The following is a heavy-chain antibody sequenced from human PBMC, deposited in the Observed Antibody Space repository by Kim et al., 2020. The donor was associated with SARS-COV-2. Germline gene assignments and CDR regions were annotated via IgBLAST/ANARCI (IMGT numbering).Heavy chain of an antibody. CDR2: IYTSGST. CDR3: ATSANPHYGDYVETPPER. Sequence: SETLSLTCTVSGGSISSYYWSWIRQPAGKGLEWIGRIYTSGSTNYNPSLKSRVTMSVDTSKNQFSLKLSSVTAADTAVYYCATSANPHYGDYVETPPERWGQGTLVTVSS. V-gene: IGHV4-4*07. D-gene: IGHD4-17*01. J-gene: IGHJ4*02. CDR1: GGSISSYY.